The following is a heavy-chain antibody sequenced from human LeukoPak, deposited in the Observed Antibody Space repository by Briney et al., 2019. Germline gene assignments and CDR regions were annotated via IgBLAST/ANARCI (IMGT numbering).Heavy chain of an antibody. Sequence: TLSLTCTVSGGSISSGDYYWSWIRQPPGKGLEWIGYIYYSGSTYYNPSLKSRVTISVDTSKNQFSLKLSSVTAADTAVYYCARGQLRFLEWYGFYSIWGQGTMVTVSS. D-gene: IGHD3-3*01. V-gene: IGHV4-30-4*01. J-gene: IGHJ3*02. CDR1: GGSISSGDYY. CDR3: ARGQLRFLEWYGFYSI. CDR2: IYYSGST.